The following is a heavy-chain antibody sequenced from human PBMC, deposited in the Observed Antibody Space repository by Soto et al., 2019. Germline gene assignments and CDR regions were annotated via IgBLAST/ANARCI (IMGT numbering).Heavy chain of an antibody. V-gene: IGHV3-30*18. CDR1: GFTFSSYG. CDR3: ANDLLTTVVPRKITYYFDY. Sequence: QVQLVESGGGVVQPGRSLRLSCAASGFTFSSYGMHWVRQAPGKGLEWVAVISYDGSNKYYADSVKGRFTISRDNSKNTLYLQMNSLRAEDTAVYYCANDLLTTVVPRKITYYFDYWGQGTLVTVSS. J-gene: IGHJ4*02. CDR2: ISYDGSNK. D-gene: IGHD4-17*01.